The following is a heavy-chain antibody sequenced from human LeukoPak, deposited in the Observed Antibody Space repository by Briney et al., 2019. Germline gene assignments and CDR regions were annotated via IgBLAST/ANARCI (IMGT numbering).Heavy chain of an antibody. CDR1: GFTFDDYG. CDR3: ARGGITIFGGIIYQDY. V-gene: IGHV3-20*04. CDR2: INWNGRST. Sequence: PGGSLRLSCAASGFTFDDYGMSWVRRAPGKGLEWVPGINWNGRSTGYADSVKGRFTISRDNAKNSLYLQMNSLRAEDTAFYYCARGGITIFGGIIYQDYWGQGTLVIVSS. J-gene: IGHJ4*02. D-gene: IGHD3-3*01.